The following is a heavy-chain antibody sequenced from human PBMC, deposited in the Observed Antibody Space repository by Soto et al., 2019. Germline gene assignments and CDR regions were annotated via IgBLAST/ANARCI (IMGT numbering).Heavy chain of an antibody. V-gene: IGHV1-69*13. CDR3: AKDGGREGYFVNWFDP. Sequence: SVKVSCKASGYTFTCYYMNWVRQYPGQGLEWLGRIIPIFGTRDYAQKFQGRVTISADESTTTAYMELSSLRSDDTAVYYCAKDGGREGYFVNWFDPWGQGTLVTVSS. CDR2: IIPIFGTR. CDR1: GYTFTCYY. D-gene: IGHD2-15*01. J-gene: IGHJ5*02.